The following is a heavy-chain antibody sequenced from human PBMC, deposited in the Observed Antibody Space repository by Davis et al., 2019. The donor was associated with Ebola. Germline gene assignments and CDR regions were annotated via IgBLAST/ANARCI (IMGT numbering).Heavy chain of an antibody. D-gene: IGHD6-13*01. CDR3: ARAGFGSIWFDC. J-gene: IGHJ5*01. CDR1: GFTFRSYA. Sequence: GESLKISCAASGFTFRSYAMHWVRQATGKGLEWVSAIGAAGDTYYPVSVKGRFTISRENAKNSLYLQMNSLRAEDTAVYYCARAGFGSIWFDCWGQGILVTVSS. CDR2: IGAAGDT. V-gene: IGHV3-13*01.